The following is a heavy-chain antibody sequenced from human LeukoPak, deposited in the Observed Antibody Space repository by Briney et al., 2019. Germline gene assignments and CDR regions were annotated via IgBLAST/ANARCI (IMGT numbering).Heavy chain of an antibody. CDR1: GFTFSSYA. D-gene: IGHD5-12*01. V-gene: IGHV3-30*18. J-gene: IGHJ6*02. CDR3: AKDGYIAGIYSTNYYYYGMDV. Sequence: GGSLRLSCAASGFTFSSYAMHWVRQAPGKGLEWVAVISYDGSNKYYADSVKGRFTISRDNSKNTLYLQMNSLRAEDTAVYYCAKDGYIAGIYSTNYYYYGMDVWGQGTTVTVSS. CDR2: ISYDGSNK.